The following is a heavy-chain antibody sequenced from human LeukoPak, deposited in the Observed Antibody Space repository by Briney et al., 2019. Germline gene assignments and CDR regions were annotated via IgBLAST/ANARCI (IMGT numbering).Heavy chain of an antibody. CDR1: GGSISSGGYS. V-gene: IGHV4-30-2*01. CDR2: IYHSGST. J-gene: IGHJ2*01. CDR3: ARAVEWFGELPRLWYFDL. D-gene: IGHD3-10*01. Sequence: SETLSLTCAVSGGSISSGGYSWSWIRQPPGKGLEWIGYIYHSGSTYYNPSLKSRVTISVDRSKNQFSLKLSSVTAADTAVYYCARAVEWFGELPRLWYFDLWGRGTLVTVSS.